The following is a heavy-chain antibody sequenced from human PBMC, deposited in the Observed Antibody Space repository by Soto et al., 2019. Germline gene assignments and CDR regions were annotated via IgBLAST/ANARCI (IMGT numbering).Heavy chain of an antibody. CDR3: ARAQSSGWSYYYGMDV. CDR1: GFTFSSYS. V-gene: IGHV3-21*01. J-gene: IGHJ6*02. D-gene: IGHD6-19*01. CDR2: ISSSSSYI. Sequence: GGSLRLSCAASGFTFSSYSMNWVRQAPGKGLEWVSSISSSSSYIYYADSVKGRFTISRDNAKNSLYLQMNSLRAEDTAVYYCARAQSSGWSYYYGMDVWGQGTTVTVSS.